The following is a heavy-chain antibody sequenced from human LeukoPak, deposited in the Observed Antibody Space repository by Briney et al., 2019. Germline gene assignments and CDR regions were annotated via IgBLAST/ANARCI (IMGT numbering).Heavy chain of an antibody. V-gene: IGHV3-48*03. J-gene: IGHJ4*02. CDR1: GFIFSSFE. CDR3: ARSGGSYKPFDF. D-gene: IGHD2-15*01. CDR2: ISDTGGI. Sequence: PGGSLRLSCEASGFIFSSFELNWVRQAPGKGVEWGSHISDTGGIVYADSVKGRFTISRDNAQNSQYLQMTSLRVEDTAVYYCARSGGSYKPFDFWGQGTLVTVSS.